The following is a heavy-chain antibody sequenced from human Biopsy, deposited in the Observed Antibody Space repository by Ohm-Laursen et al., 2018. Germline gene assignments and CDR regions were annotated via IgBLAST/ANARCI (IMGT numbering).Heavy chain of an antibody. J-gene: IGHJ3*02. V-gene: IGHV3-30*18. CDR1: GFGMYA. D-gene: IGHD6-19*01. Sequence: SLRLSCSASGFGMYAMHWVRQPPGKGLEWLAVIAYDGSNKYYAESVKGRFTISRDRSRDTVHLQMNSLRYEDTALYYCAKDGGQWLGGAFDIWGHGTMVGVSS. CDR3: AKDGGQWLGGAFDI. CDR2: IAYDGSNK.